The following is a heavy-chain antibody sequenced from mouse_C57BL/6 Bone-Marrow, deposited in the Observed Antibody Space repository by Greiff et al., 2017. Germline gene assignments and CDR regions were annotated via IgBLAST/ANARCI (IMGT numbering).Heavy chain of an antibody. V-gene: IGHV1-81*01. J-gene: IGHJ2*01. Sequence: QVQLKESGAELARPGASVKLSCKASGYTFTSYGISWVKQRTGQGLEWIGEIYPRSGNTYYNEKFKGKATLTADKSSSTAYMERRSLTSEDSAVYFCASPYAEDYWGQGTTLTVSS. CDR2: IYPRSGNT. CDR1: GYTFTSYG. CDR3: ASPYAEDY.